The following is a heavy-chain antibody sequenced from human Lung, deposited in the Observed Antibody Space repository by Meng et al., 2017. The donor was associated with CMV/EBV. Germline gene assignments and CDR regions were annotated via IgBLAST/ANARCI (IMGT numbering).Heavy chain of an antibody. V-gene: IGHV3-21*01. CDR2: ISNGGAYI. J-gene: IGHJ6*02. CDR1: GFMFSDYS. CDR3: ARDVSPRSSVYFAIYYFYALDV. Sequence: ESXKISXAASGFMFSDYSMNWVRQAPGKGLEWVSSISNGGAYIYYADSVKGRFTISRDNAQNSLYLQMNSLRAEDTAVYYCARDVSPRSSVYFAIYYFYALDVWGQWSTVIVSS. D-gene: IGHD5/OR15-5a*01.